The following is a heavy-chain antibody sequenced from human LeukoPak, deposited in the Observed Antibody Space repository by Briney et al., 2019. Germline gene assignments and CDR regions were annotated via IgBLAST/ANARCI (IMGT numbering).Heavy chain of an antibody. V-gene: IGHV3-49*04. CDR3: IRDQWLGY. CDR1: GFTFGDYS. D-gene: IGHD6-19*01. J-gene: IGHJ4*02. CDR2: ITSKAYGGAA. Sequence: PGGPLRLSCTGSGFTFGDYSMSWVRQAPGKGLEWVGFITSKAYGGAAEYAASVKGRFTISRDDSKSIAYLQMNSLKSEDTAVYFCIRDQWLGYWGQGTLVTVSS.